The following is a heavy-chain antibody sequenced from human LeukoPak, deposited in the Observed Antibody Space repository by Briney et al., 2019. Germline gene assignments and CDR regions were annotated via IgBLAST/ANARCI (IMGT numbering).Heavy chain of an antibody. V-gene: IGHV3-74*01. CDR1: GFTFSSYW. Sequence: GGSLRLSCAASGFTFSSYWMHWVRHAPGKGLVWVSRINSDGSSTSYADSVKGRFTISRDNAKNTLYLQMNSLRVEDTAFYYCARGEAVAGTDHWGQGVLVTVSS. CDR3: ARGEAVAGTDH. D-gene: IGHD6-19*01. J-gene: IGHJ4*02. CDR2: INSDGSST.